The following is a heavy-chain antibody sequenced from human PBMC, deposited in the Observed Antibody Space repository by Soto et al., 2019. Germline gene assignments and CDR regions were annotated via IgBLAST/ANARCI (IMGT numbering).Heavy chain of an antibody. CDR3: ARCLGVGHCTNGLWQLFQR. CDR1: GFTFGNYA. CDR2: IGGSGGDT. Sequence: EVQLLESGGDLVQPGGSLRLSCAASGFTFGNYAMSWVRQAPGKGLEWVSNIGGSGGDTYYAGSVKDRFTISTDNSENSLYLQMNSLRAEDTAVYYCARCLGVGHCTNGLWQLFQRWGQGTLVTVSS. D-gene: IGHD2-8*01. V-gene: IGHV3-23*01. J-gene: IGHJ1*01.